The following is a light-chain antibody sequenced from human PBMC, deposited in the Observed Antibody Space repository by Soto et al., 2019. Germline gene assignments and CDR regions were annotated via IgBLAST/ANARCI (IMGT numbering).Light chain of an antibody. V-gene: IGKV3-20*01. CDR3: QQYGSSPPLT. CDR2: GAS. CDR1: QSVRGSY. Sequence: EIVLTQSPGTLSLSPGERATLSCRASQSVRGSYVAWYQQKPGQAPRRLIFGASIRATGIPDRFSGSGSGTDFTLTISRLEPEDFAVYYCQQYGSSPPLTFGGGTKVDIK. J-gene: IGKJ4*01.